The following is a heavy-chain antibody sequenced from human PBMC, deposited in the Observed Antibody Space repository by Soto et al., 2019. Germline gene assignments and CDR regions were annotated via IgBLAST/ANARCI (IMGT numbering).Heavy chain of an antibody. CDR1: GYSFTRYG. Sequence: QVQLVQSGAEVKNPGASVKVSCKASGYSFTRYGIGWARQAPGQGLEWMGWINAYNGNTNYAQNLQGRLTLTTDTSTTTAYMELRSLRSNDTAIYYCAMVDVYVTPSQQDVWDQGTTVTVSS. D-gene: IGHD3-16*01. CDR2: INAYNGNT. J-gene: IGHJ6*02. V-gene: IGHV1-18*01. CDR3: AMVDVYVTPSQQDV.